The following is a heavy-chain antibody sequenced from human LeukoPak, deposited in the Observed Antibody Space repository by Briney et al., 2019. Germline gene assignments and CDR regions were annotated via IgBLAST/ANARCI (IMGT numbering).Heavy chain of an antibody. J-gene: IGHJ3*02. Sequence: ASVTVSCKASGYTFTSYAMHWVRQAPGQRLEWMGWINAGNGNTKYSQKFQGRVTITRDTSASTAYMELSSLRSEDTAVYYCARVSYYDSSGYYDEDAFDIWGQGTMVTVSS. CDR3: ARVSYYDSSGYYDEDAFDI. CDR2: INAGNGNT. CDR1: GYTFTSYA. V-gene: IGHV1-3*01. D-gene: IGHD3-22*01.